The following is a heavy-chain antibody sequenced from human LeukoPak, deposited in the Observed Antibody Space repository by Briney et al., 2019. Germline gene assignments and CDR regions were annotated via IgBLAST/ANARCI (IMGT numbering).Heavy chain of an antibody. CDR1: GYTFTSYG. D-gene: IGHD3-10*01. CDR3: ARGRNMVRGVMGVVDI. Sequence: ASVKVSCKASGYTFTSYGISWVRQAPGQGLEWMGWISAYNGNTNYAQKLQGRVTMTTDTSTSTAYMGLRSLRSDDTAVYYCARGRNMVRGVMGVVDIWGQGTMVTVSS. V-gene: IGHV1-18*01. J-gene: IGHJ3*02. CDR2: ISAYNGNT.